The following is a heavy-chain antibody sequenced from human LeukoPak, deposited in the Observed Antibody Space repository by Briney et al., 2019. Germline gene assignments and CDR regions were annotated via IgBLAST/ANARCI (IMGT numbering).Heavy chain of an antibody. Sequence: SETLSLTCTVSGYSISSGYYWGWIRQPPGKGLEWIGSIYHSGSTYYNPSLKSRVTISVDTSKNQFSLKLSSVTAADTAVYYCARVSALWFGELSPPNYWGQGTLVTVSS. CDR1: GYSISSGYY. CDR3: ARVSALWFGELSPPNY. CDR2: IYHSGST. V-gene: IGHV4-38-2*02. J-gene: IGHJ4*02. D-gene: IGHD3-10*01.